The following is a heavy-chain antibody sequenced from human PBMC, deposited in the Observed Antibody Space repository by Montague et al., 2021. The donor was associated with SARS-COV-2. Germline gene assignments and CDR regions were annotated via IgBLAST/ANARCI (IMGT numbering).Heavy chain of an antibody. Sequence: SETLSLTCAVSGGSIRSYYWSWIRQSPGKGLEWIGYVHYTGSTKYNPSLKTRVTPSLDTPKNHFSLRLNSVTAADTAVYYCARAQNICFIANCVNYFDLWGLGALVSVSS. V-gene: IGHV4-59*01. CDR3: ARAQNICFIANCVNYFDL. CDR1: GGSIRSYY. J-gene: IGHJ4*02. D-gene: IGHD1-1*01. CDR2: VHYTGST.